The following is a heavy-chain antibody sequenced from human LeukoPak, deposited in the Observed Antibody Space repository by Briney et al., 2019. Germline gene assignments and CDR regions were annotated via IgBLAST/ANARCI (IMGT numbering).Heavy chain of an antibody. Sequence: PGGSLRHSCAASGFTFSSYSMNWVRQAPGKGLEWVSSISSSSSYIYYADSVKGRFTISRDNAKNSLYLQMNSLRAEDTAVYYCARDLSSSTSCYYYWGQGTLVTVSS. CDR2: ISSSSSYI. V-gene: IGHV3-21*01. CDR3: ARDLSSSTSCYYY. CDR1: GFTFSSYS. D-gene: IGHD2-2*01. J-gene: IGHJ4*02.